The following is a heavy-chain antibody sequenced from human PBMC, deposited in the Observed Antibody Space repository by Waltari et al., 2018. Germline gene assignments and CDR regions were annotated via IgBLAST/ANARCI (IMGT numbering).Heavy chain of an antibody. J-gene: IGHJ4*02. V-gene: IGHV4-4*02. CDR2: VHGSGRN. CDR1: GYSVSSPYW. D-gene: IGHD2-15*01. CDR3: GRDRGRGPYLDS. Sequence: QLQLQQSGPGLVKPSESLSLTCAVSGYSVSSPYWGSWVRQSPGKGLEWIGQVHGSGRNNLTPTLARRLTVSIHTSNNSFALRVPSPTAAETALYYCGRDRGRGPYLDSRGQGILVTVSP.